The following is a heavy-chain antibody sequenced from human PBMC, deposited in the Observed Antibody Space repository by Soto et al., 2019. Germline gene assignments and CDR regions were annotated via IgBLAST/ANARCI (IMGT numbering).Heavy chain of an antibody. V-gene: IGHV3-15*01. J-gene: IGHJ6*03. CDR1: GFTFSNAW. CDR2: IKSKTDGGTT. CDR3: TTRSRGYYYYYMDV. Sequence: GGSLRLSCAASGFTFSNAWMSWVRQAPGKGLEWVGRIKSKTDGGTTDYAAPVKGRFTISRDDSKNTLYLQMNSLKTEDTAVYYCTTRSRGYYYYYMDVWGKGTTVTVSS.